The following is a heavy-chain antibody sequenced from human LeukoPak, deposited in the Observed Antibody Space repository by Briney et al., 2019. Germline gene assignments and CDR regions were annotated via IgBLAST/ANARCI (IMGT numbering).Heavy chain of an antibody. Sequence: SVKVSCKASGGTFSSYAISWVRQAPGQGLEWMGGIIPIFGTANYAQKFQGRVTITADESTSTAYMELSSLRSEDTAVYYCASNWRGYYVKPYVYWGQGTLVTVSS. CDR1: GGTFSSYA. J-gene: IGHJ4*02. CDR2: IIPIFGTA. D-gene: IGHD3-22*01. V-gene: IGHV1-69*13. CDR3: ASNWRGYYVKPYVY.